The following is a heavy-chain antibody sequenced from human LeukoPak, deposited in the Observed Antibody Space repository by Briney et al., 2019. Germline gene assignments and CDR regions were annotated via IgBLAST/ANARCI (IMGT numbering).Heavy chain of an antibody. D-gene: IGHD3-10*01. CDR1: GYTFTSYG. CDR2: ISAYNGNT. Sequence: ASVKVSCKASGYTFTSYGISWVRQAPGQGLEWMGWISAYNGNTNYAQKLQGRVTMTRDTSTSTVYMELSSLRSEDTAVYYCAREGGSIGSGSYSFDYWGQGTLVTVSS. V-gene: IGHV1-18*01. CDR3: AREGGSIGSGSYSFDY. J-gene: IGHJ4*02.